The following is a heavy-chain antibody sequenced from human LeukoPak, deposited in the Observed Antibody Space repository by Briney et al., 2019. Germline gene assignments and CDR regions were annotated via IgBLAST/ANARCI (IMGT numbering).Heavy chain of an antibody. CDR3: AKDHNYASGSSYMDV. J-gene: IGHJ6*03. CDR1: GFTFSSYA. D-gene: IGHD3-10*01. Sequence: GGSLRLSCAASGFTFSSYAMSWVRQAPGKGLEWVSAISGSGGSTYYADSVKGRFTISRDNSRNTLYLEIHSLRAEDAAVYNCAKDHNYASGSSYMDVWGKGTTVTISS. V-gene: IGHV3-23*01. CDR2: ISGSGGST.